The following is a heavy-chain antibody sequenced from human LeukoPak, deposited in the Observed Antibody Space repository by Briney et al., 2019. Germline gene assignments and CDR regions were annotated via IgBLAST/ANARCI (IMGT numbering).Heavy chain of an antibody. CDR3: ARGSFLEWLS. CDR1: GGSISSGSYY. J-gene: IGHJ4*02. Sequence: PSQTLSLTCTVSGGSISSGSYYWSWIRQPAGKGLEWIGRIYTSGSTNYNPSLKSRVTISVDTSKNQFSLKLSSVTAADTAVYYCARGSFLEWLSWGQGTLVTVSS. V-gene: IGHV4-61*02. CDR2: IYTSGST. D-gene: IGHD3-3*01.